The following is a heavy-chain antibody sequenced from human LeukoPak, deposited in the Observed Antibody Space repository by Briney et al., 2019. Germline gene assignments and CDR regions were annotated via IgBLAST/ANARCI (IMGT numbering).Heavy chain of an antibody. CDR3: AKDLAPVYGDYGYFYYGMDV. CDR2: ISGSGGST. CDR1: GFTFSSYA. D-gene: IGHD4-17*01. V-gene: IGHV3-23*01. J-gene: IGHJ6*02. Sequence: GGSLRLFCAASGFTFSSYAMSWVRQAPGKGLEWVSAISGSGGSTYYADSVKGRFTISRDNSKNTLYLQMNSLRAEDTAVYYCAKDLAPVYGDYGYFYYGMDVWGQGTTVTVSS.